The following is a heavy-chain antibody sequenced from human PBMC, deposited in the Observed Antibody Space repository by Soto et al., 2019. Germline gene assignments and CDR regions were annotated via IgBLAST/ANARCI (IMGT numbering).Heavy chain of an antibody. J-gene: IGHJ6*02. V-gene: IGHV1-2*02. CDR1: GYTFTGYY. CDR2: INPNSGGT. CDR3: ARALRGVFDYYYYGMDV. Sequence: GASVKVSCKASGYTFTGYYMHWVRQAPGQGLEWMGWINPNSGGTNYAQKFQGRVTMTRDTSISTAYMELSRLRSDDTAVYYCARALRGVFDYYYYGMDVWGQGTTVTVSS. D-gene: IGHD3-10*01.